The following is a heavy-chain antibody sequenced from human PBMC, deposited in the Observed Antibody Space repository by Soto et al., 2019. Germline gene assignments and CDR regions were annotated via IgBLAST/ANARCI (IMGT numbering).Heavy chain of an antibody. CDR2: ISAYNGNT. J-gene: IGHJ4*02. Sequence: ASVKVSCKASGYTFTSYGISWVRQAPGQGLERMGWISAYNGNTNYAQKLQGRVTMTTDTSTSTAYMELRSLRSDDTAVYYCARVALNYDILTGHDYWGQGTLVTVSS. CDR1: GYTFTSYG. D-gene: IGHD3-9*01. CDR3: ARVALNYDILTGHDY. V-gene: IGHV1-18*04.